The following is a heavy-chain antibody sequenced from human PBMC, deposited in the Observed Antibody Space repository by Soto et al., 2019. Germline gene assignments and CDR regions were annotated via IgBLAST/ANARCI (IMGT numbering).Heavy chain of an antibody. CDR1: GFTFSSYG. CDR3: AKEIAVAGDLDY. Sequence: GGSLRLSFVASGFTFSSYGIHWVRQAPGKGLEWVAVISSDGNTQYYANSVMGRFTISRDKSENTLYLQMDSLRPADTAVYYCAKEIAVAGDLDYWGLGTLVTVSS. J-gene: IGHJ4*01. CDR2: ISSDGNTQ. V-gene: IGHV3-30*18. D-gene: IGHD6-19*01.